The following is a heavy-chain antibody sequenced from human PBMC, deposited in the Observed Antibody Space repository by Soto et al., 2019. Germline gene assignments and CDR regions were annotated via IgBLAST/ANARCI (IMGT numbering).Heavy chain of an antibody. V-gene: IGHV1-46*01. CDR1: GYTLTKNN. Sequence: QVQVVQSGPEVKKAGASVRVSCKASGYTLTKNNMHWVRQAPGQGLEWMGMIHPKSGNANYAQKFQGRVTMTRDTSTSTVYMELSSLRSEDTAVYYCARDNNGWSFDYWGQGALVTVSS. CDR2: IHPKSGNA. D-gene: IGHD6-19*01. CDR3: ARDNNGWSFDY. J-gene: IGHJ4*02.